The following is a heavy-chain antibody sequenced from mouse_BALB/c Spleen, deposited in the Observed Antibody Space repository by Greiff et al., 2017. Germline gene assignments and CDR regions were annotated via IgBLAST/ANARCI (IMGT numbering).Heavy chain of an antibody. CDR3: ARYGSSSYWYFDV. CDR1: GISITTGNYR. J-gene: IGHJ1*01. Sequence: VQLKESGPGLVKPSQTVSLTCTVTGISITTGNYRWSWIRQFPGNKLEWIGYIYYSGTITYNPSLTSRTTITRDTSKNQFFLEMNSLTAEDTATYYCARYGSSSYWYFDVWGAGTTVTVSS. CDR2: IYYSGTI. D-gene: IGHD1-1*01. V-gene: IGHV3-5*02.